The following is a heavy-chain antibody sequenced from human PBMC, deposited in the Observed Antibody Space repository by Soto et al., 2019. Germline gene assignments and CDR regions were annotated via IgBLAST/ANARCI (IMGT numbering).Heavy chain of an antibody. V-gene: IGHV1-18*01. CDR1: GYTFISYG. Sequence: QVHLVQSGAEVKKPGASVKVSCKTSGYTFISYGITWVRKAPGQGLEWIGWISAHTGNTNYTHKFQGRLTMTTDTSTSTAYMELRSLRSDDTAVYYCARDLFDWGQGTLVTVSS. CDR3: ARDLFD. D-gene: IGHD3-10*02. CDR2: ISAHTGNT. J-gene: IGHJ4*02.